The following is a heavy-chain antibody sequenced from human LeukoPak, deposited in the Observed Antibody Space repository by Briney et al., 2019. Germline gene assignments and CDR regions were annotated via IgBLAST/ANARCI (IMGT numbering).Heavy chain of an antibody. D-gene: IGHD1-26*01. Sequence: GGSLRLSCAASGFTFSSYWMSWVRQAPGKGLEWVANIKQDGSEKYYVDSVKGRFTISRDNAKNSLYLQMNSLRAEDTAVYYCARDYSGSYRRLSYFDYWGQGTLVTVSS. CDR2: IKQDGSEK. V-gene: IGHV3-7*01. J-gene: IGHJ4*02. CDR3: ARDYSGSYRRLSYFDY. CDR1: GFTFSSYW.